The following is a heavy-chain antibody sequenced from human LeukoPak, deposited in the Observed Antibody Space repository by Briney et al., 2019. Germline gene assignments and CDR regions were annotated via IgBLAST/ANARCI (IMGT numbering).Heavy chain of an antibody. J-gene: IGHJ4*02. D-gene: IGHD2/OR15-2a*01. V-gene: IGHV3-33*01. CDR3: AREGPRGNSQFDY. Sequence: GRSLRLSCAASGFTFSNYGMHWVRQAPGKRLEWVALIWYDGSNKYYTDSVKGRLTISRDNSKDTLFLQMNGLRAEDTAVYYCAREGPRGNSQFDYWGQGTLVTVSS. CDR1: GFTFSNYG. CDR2: IWYDGSNK.